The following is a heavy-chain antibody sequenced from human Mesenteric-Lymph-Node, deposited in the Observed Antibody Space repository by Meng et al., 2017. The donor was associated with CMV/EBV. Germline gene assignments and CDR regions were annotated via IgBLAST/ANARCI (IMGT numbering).Heavy chain of an antibody. CDR1: GFTFTTYA. CDR3: ARAPTSYDILTGYFPNGLDV. Sequence: GESLKISCAASGFTFTTYAMRWVRQAPGKGLEWVAFIHYDGSTEYYADSVKGRFTISRDNSKSTVYLQMNSLRAEDTAVYYCARAPTSYDILTGYFPNGLDVWGQGTTVTVSS. CDR2: IHYDGSTE. V-gene: IGHV3-30*02. J-gene: IGHJ6*02. D-gene: IGHD3-9*01.